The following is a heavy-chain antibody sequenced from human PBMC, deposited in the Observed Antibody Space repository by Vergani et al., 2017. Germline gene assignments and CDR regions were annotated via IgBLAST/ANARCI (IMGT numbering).Heavy chain of an antibody. V-gene: IGHV3-23*01. Sequence: EVQLLESGGGLVQPGGSLRLSCAASGFTFSSYAMSWVRQAPGKGLEWVSALSGSGGSTYYADSVKGRFTISRENAKNSLYLQMNSLRAGDTAVYYCAREGGYGDSEDAFDIWGQGTIVTVSS. CDR1: GFTFSSYA. CDR3: AREGGYGDSEDAFDI. D-gene: IGHD4-17*01. CDR2: LSGSGGST. J-gene: IGHJ3*02.